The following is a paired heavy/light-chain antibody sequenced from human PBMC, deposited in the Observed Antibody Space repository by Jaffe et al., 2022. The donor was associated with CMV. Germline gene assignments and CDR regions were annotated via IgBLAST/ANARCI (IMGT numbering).Heavy chain of an antibody. CDR1: GYSFTSYW. D-gene: IGHD3-22*01. J-gene: IGHJ3*02. CDR3: ARPHLTYYYDSSGYGDAFDI. V-gene: IGHV5-51*01. CDR2: IYPGDSDT. Sequence: EVQLVQSGAEVKKPGESLKISCKGSGYSFTSYWIGWVRQMPGKGLEWMGIIYPGDSDTRYSPSFQGQVTISADKSISTAYLQWSSLKASDTAMYYCARPHLTYYYDSSGYGDAFDIWGQGTMVTVSS.
Light chain of an antibody. CDR3: QQRRT. V-gene: IGKV1-5*03. Sequence: DIQMTQSPSTLSASVGDRVTITCRASQSISSWLAWYQQKPGKAPKLLIYKASSLESGVPSRFSGSGSGTEFTLTISSLQPDDFATYYCQQRRTFGQGTKVEIK. CDR2: KAS. CDR1: QSISSW. J-gene: IGKJ1*01.